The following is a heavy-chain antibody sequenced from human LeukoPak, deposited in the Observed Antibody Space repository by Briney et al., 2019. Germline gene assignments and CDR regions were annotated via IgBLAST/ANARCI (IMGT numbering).Heavy chain of an antibody. CDR2: ISWNSGSI. D-gene: IGHD6-13*01. J-gene: IGHJ6*03. CDR3: AKDGLIAAAGTDYMDV. Sequence: GGSLRLSCAASGLTFDDYAMHWVRQAPGKGLEWVSGISWNSGSIGYADSVKGRFTISRDNAKNSLYLQMNSLRAEDTALYYCAKDGLIAAAGTDYMDVWGKGTTVTVSS. CDR1: GLTFDDYA. V-gene: IGHV3-9*01.